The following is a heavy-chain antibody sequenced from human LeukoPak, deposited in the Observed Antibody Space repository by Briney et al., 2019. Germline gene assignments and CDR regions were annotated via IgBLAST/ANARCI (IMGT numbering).Heavy chain of an antibody. D-gene: IGHD4-17*01. CDR2: ISSSSSYI. V-gene: IGHV3-21*01. CDR3: ARRTTVTGFDY. Sequence: GRSLRLSCAASGFTFSSYSMNWVRQAPGKGLEWVSSISSSSSYIYYADSVKGRFTISRDNAKNSLYLQMNSLRAEDTAVYYCARRTTVTGFDYWGQGTLVTVSS. CDR1: GFTFSSYS. J-gene: IGHJ4*02.